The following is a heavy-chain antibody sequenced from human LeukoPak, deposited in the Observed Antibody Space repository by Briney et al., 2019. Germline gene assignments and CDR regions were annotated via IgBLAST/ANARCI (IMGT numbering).Heavy chain of an antibody. V-gene: IGHV3-7*01. CDR3: AREARLEYYYYGMDV. Sequence: GGSLRLSCAASGFTFSTYAMSWVRQAPGKGLEWVANIKQDGSEKYYVDSVKGRFTISRDNAKNSLYLQMNSLRAEDTAVYYCAREARLEYYYYGMDVWGQGTTVTVSS. J-gene: IGHJ6*02. CDR1: GFTFSTYA. CDR2: IKQDGSEK.